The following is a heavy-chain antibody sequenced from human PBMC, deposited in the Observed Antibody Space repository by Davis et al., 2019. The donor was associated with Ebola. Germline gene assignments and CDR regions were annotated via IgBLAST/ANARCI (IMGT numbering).Heavy chain of an antibody. V-gene: IGHV1-69*06. CDR1: GYTFTNYG. CDR2: IIPIFGTA. CDR3: AREGVTGPLDY. Sequence: SVKVSCKASGYTFTNYGISWVRQAPGQGLEWMGGIIPIFGTANYAQKFQGRVTITADKSTSTAYMELSSLRSEDTAVYYCAREGVTGPLDYWGQGTLVTVSS. J-gene: IGHJ4*02. D-gene: IGHD2-21*02.